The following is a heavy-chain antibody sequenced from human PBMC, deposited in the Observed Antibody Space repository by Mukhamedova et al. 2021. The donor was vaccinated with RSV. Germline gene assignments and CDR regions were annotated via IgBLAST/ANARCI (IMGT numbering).Heavy chain of an antibody. CDR3: AKHGYDYVWGSYRFQYYFDY. D-gene: IGHD3-16*02. CDR2: ISGSGGST. V-gene: IGHV3-23*01. J-gene: IGHJ4*02. Sequence: GLEWVSAISGSGGSTYYADSVKGRFTISRDNSKNTLYLQMNSLRAEDTAVYYCAKHGYDYVWGSYRFQYYFDYWGQGTLVTASS.